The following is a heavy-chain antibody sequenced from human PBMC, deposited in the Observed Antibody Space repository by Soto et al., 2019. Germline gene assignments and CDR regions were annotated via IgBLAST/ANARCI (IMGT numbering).Heavy chain of an antibody. V-gene: IGHV3-30*04. J-gene: IGHJ4*02. Sequence: GGTLRRSCAASVFTFNTHAMHWVRQAPGKGPEWVAVISSDGGLKFYTDSMKGRFTISRDNSKNTLYLQMSSLRTEDTAVYYCATAKGPRDYFDHWGQGTLVSVSS. CDR2: ISSDGGLK. CDR3: ATAKGPRDYFDH. CDR1: VFTFNTHA.